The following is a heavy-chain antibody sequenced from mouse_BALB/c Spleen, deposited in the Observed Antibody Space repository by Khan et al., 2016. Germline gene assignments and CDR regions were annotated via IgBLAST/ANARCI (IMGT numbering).Heavy chain of an antibody. V-gene: IGHV9-3-1*01. CDR1: GYTLTNYG. D-gene: IGHD1-1*01. CDR3: ARKPPLLPDYYAMDY. J-gene: IGHJ4*01. CDR2: INTYTGEP. Sequence: QFQLVQSGPELKKPGETVKISCKASGYTLTNYGMNWVKQAPGKGLKWMGWINTYTGEPTYADDFKGRFAFSLETSASTAYLQINNLKNEDTATYFSARKPPLLPDYYAMDYWGQGTSVTVSS.